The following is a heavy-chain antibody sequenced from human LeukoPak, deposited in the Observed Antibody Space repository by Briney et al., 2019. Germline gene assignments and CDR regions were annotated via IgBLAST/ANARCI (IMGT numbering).Heavy chain of an antibody. CDR1: GYTFTGYY. CDR3: ARDRERDGTAMGPYYYYYYYMDV. V-gene: IGHV1-2*06. CDR2: INPNSGGT. J-gene: IGHJ6*03. D-gene: IGHD5-18*01. Sequence: ASVKVSCKASGYTFTGYYMHWVRQAPGQGLEWMGRINPNSGGTNYAQKFQGRFTMTRDTSISTAYMELSGLRSDDTAVYYCARDRERDGTAMGPYYYYYYYMDVWGKGTTDTVTS.